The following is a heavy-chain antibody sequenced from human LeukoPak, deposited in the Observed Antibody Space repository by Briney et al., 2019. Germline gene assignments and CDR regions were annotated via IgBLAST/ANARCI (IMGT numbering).Heavy chain of an antibody. CDR2: IIPIFGTA. CDR1: GYTFTGFY. CDR3: ARGGRPGPNGSGSSYAFDI. V-gene: IGHV1-69*13. Sequence: ASVKVSCKASGYTFTGFYMQWVRQAPGQGLEWMGGIIPIFGTANYAQKFQGRVTITADESTSTAYMELSSLRSEDTAVYYCARGGRPGPNGSGSSYAFDIWGQGTMVTVSS. J-gene: IGHJ3*02. D-gene: IGHD3-10*01.